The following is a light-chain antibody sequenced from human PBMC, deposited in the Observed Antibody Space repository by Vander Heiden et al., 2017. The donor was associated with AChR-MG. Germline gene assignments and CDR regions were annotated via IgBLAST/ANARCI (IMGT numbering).Light chain of an antibody. Sequence: IVLTQSPGPLSLSPGERATLPCRARQSVGSSHFTGYQQKPGQPPRLLIFGASSSATGIPERFRGSGSGTDFPLTISRLEPEDFAVYYGQQYSSSPWTFGQGTKVEIK. V-gene: IGKV3-20*01. J-gene: IGKJ1*01. CDR2: GAS. CDR1: QSVGSSH. CDR3: QQYSSSPWT.